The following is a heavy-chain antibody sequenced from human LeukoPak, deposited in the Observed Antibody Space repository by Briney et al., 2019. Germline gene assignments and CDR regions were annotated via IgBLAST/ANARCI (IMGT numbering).Heavy chain of an antibody. CDR1: GFTFSSYS. CDR3: ARTDYYDKSIDY. V-gene: IGHV3-21*01. CDR2: ISTGSSFI. J-gene: IGHJ4*02. D-gene: IGHD3-22*01. Sequence: GGSLRLSCAASGFTFSSYSMNWVRQAPGKGLEWVSSISTGSSFIYYADSVKGRFTISRDIAKNSLYLQMNSLRAEDTAVYYCARTDYYDKSIDYWGQGTLVTISS.